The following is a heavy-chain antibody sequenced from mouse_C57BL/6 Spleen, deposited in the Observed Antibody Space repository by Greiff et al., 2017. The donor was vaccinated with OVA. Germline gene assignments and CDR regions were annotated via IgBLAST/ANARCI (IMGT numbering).Heavy chain of an antibody. CDR2: INPNNGGT. Sequence: EVQLQQSGPELVKPGASVKISCKASGYTFTDYYMNWVKQSHGKSLEWIGDINPNNGGTSYNQKFKGKATLTVDKSSSTAYMELRSLTSEDSAVYYCARSREDFDVWGTGTTVTVSS. CDR1: GYTFTDYY. J-gene: IGHJ1*03. V-gene: IGHV1-26*01. CDR3: ARSREDFDV.